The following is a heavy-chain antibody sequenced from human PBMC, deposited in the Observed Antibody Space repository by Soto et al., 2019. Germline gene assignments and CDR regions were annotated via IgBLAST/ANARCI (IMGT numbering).Heavy chain of an antibody. CDR3: ARDRSPRVTMIVVVIRAFDI. CDR1: GYTFTSYG. J-gene: IGHJ3*02. CDR2: ISAYNGNT. D-gene: IGHD3-22*01. V-gene: IGHV1-18*01. Sequence: AASVKVSCKASGYTFTSYGISWVRQAPGQGLEWMGWISAYNGNTNYAQKLQGRGTMTTDTSTSTAYMELRSLRSDDTAVYYCARDRSPRVTMIVVVIRAFDIWGQGXMVTVSS.